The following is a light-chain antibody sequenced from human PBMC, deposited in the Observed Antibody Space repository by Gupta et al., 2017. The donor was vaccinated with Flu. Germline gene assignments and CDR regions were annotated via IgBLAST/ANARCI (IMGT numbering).Light chain of an antibody. J-gene: IGKJ2*03. CDR1: QSISSW. CDR3: QQYNSYSRDS. CDR2: KAS. V-gene: IGKV1-5*03. Sequence: DIQMTQSPSTLSASVGDRVTITCRTSQSISSWLAWYQQKPGKAPKLLIYKASFLESGVPLRFSGSGSGTEFTLTISGLQPDDFATYYCQQYNSYSRDSFGQGTKLEIK.